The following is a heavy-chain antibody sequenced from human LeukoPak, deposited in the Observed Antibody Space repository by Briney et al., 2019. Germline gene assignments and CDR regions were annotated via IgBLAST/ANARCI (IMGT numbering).Heavy chain of an antibody. V-gene: IGHV1-69*04. CDR1: GGTFSSYA. D-gene: IGHD3-10*01. Sequence: SVKVSCKASGGTFSSYAISWVRQAPGQGLEWMGRIIPILGIANYAQKFQGGVTITADKSTSTAYMELSSLRSEDTAVYYCARVGYYGSGFLDYWGQGTLVTVSS. CDR2: IIPILGIA. J-gene: IGHJ4*02. CDR3: ARVGYYGSGFLDY.